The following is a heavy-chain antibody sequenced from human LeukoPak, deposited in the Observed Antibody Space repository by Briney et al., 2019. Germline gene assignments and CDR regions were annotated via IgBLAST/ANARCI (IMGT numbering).Heavy chain of an antibody. CDR1: GFTFSSCW. D-gene: IGHD3-22*01. V-gene: IGHV3-74*01. CDR3: ARAPSEIGGYYPEYFRH. J-gene: IGHJ1*01. Sequence: GGSLRLSCAASGFTFSSCWMHWVRQIPGKGLVWVSRIKSDGSTNYADSVKGRFTISRDNAKNTLSLQMNSLRAEDTGVYYCARAPSEIGGYYPEYFRHWGQGTLVTVSS. CDR2: IKSDGST.